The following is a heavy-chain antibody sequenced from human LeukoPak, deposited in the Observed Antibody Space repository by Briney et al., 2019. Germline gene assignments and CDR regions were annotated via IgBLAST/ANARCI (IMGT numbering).Heavy chain of an antibody. J-gene: IGHJ4*02. V-gene: IGHV3-23*01. D-gene: IGHD3-22*01. CDR1: GGTFSSYG. CDR3: AKAYTSGSVDY. Sequence: GGSLRLSCAASGGTFSSYGMTWVRQAPGKGLEWVSGISDSGGSTYYADSVKGRFTTSRDNTKNTLYLQMNILRSEDTAVYYCAKAYTSGSVDYWGQGTLVTVSS. CDR2: ISDSGGST.